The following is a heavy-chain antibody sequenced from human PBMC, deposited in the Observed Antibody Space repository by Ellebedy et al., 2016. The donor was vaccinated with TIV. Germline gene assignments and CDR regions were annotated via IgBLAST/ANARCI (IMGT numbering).Heavy chain of an antibody. J-gene: IGHJ4*02. Sequence: AASVKVSCKASGYTFSNYFVHWVRQAPGQGLEWMGIINPSSGSTTYAQTLQGRLTMTRDTSTSTVYMELSSLRSEDTAVYYCARARSSGWLQTPDYWGQGLLVTVSS. CDR2: INPSSGST. CDR1: GYTFSNYF. CDR3: ARARSSGWLQTPDY. V-gene: IGHV1-46*04. D-gene: IGHD6-19*01.